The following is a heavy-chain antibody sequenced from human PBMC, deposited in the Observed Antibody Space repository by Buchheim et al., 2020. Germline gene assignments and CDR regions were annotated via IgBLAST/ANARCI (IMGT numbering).Heavy chain of an antibody. CDR3: AKLRSYFDY. Sequence: QVQLVESGGGVVQPGRSLRLSCAASGFTFSSYGMHWVRQAPGKGLEWVAVISYDGSNKYYADSVKGRFTISRDNSKNTLYLQMNSLGAEDTAVYYCAKLRSYFDYWGQGTL. CDR1: GFTFSSYG. J-gene: IGHJ4*02. V-gene: IGHV3-30*18. CDR2: ISYDGSNK.